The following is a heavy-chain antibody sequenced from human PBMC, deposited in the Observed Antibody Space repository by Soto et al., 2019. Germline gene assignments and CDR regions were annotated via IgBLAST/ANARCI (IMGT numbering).Heavy chain of an antibody. V-gene: IGHV4-39*02. J-gene: IGHJ6*02. D-gene: IGHD2-15*01. Sequence: QLQLQESGPGLVKPSETLSLTCTVSGGSISSSSYYWGWIRQPPGKGLEWIGSIYYSGSTYYNPSLKSRVAISVDTSKNQFSLKLSSVTAADTAVYYCAREERAAGLYYYYGMDVWGQGTTVTVSS. CDR3: AREERAAGLYYYYGMDV. CDR1: GGSISSSSYY. CDR2: IYYSGST.